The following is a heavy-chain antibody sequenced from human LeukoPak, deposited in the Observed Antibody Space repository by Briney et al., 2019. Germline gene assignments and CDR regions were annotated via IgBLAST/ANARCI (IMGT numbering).Heavy chain of an antibody. J-gene: IGHJ4*02. CDR2: IYTSGST. CDR1: GGSISSGNCY. CDR3: ARVARLAVWEICDY. Sequence: PSETLSLTCTVSGGSISSGNCYWNWIRQPAEKGLEWIGRIYTSGSTNYNPSLKSRVTISVDTSKNQFSLKLSSVTAADTAVYYCARVARLAVWEICDYWGQGSLVTVSS. D-gene: IGHD3-16*01. V-gene: IGHV4-61*02.